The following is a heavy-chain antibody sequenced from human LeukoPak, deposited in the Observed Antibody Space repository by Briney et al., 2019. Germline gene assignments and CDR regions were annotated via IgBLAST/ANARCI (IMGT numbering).Heavy chain of an antibody. Sequence: ASVKVSCKASGYTFTGDYMHWVRQAPGQGLEWRGWINPNSGGTNYAQKFQGRVTMTRDTSISTAYMELSRLRSDDTAVYYCARDLGTMIVVASYYFDYWGQGTLVTVSS. CDR3: ARDLGTMIVVASYYFDY. V-gene: IGHV1-2*02. J-gene: IGHJ4*02. CDR2: INPNSGGT. CDR1: GYTFTGDY. D-gene: IGHD3-22*01.